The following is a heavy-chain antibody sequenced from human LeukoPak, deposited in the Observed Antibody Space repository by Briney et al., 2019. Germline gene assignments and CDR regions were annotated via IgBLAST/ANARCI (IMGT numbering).Heavy chain of an antibody. V-gene: IGHV3-74*01. Sequence: PGGSLRLSCAASGFTFSSYWMHWVRQAPGKGLVWVSRINSDGSSTSYADSVKGRFTISRDNAKNSLYLQMNSLRAEDTAVYYCARDREGHYYDFWSGYSYYYYYYMDVWGKGTTVTVSS. J-gene: IGHJ6*03. D-gene: IGHD3-3*01. CDR3: ARDREGHYYDFWSGYSYYYYYYMDV. CDR1: GFTFSSYW. CDR2: INSDGSST.